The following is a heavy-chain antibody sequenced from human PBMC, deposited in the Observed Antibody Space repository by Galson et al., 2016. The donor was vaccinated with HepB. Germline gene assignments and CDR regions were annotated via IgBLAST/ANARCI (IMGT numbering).Heavy chain of an antibody. V-gene: IGHV3-23*01. D-gene: IGHD6-13*01. CDR1: GFTFSNYA. CDR3: AIGYTSSWYGGYYFDN. CDR2: ISGSGGST. Sequence: SLRLSCAASGFTFSNYAMSWVRQAPGKGLEWVSAISGSGGSTYYADSVKGRVTISRDNSKNTLYLQMNSLRAEDTAVYYCAIGYTSSWYGGYYFDNWGQGTLVTVSS. J-gene: IGHJ4*02.